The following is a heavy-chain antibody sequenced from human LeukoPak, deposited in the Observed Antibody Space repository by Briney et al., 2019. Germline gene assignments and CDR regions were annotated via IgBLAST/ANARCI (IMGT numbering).Heavy chain of an antibody. CDR1: GGSISSYY. V-gene: IGHV4-59*12. CDR3: AREWGDSGYDLGEFDY. CDR2: IYYSGST. Sequence: PSETLSLTCTVSGGSISSYYWSWIRQPPGKGLEWIGYIYYSGSTNYNPSLKSRVTISVDTSKNQFSLKLSSVTAADTAVYYCAREWGDSGYDLGEFDYWGQGTLVTVSS. D-gene: IGHD5-12*01. J-gene: IGHJ4*02.